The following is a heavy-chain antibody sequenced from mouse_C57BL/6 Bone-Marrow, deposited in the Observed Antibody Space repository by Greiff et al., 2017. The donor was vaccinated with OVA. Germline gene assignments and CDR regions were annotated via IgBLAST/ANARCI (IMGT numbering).Heavy chain of an antibody. Sequence: EVQGVDSGGGLVQSGRSLRLSCATSGFTFSDFYMEWVRQAPGKGLEWIAASRNKANDYTTEYSASVKGRFIVSRDTSQSILYLQMNALRAEDTAIYYCARDAWYFDVWGTGTTVTVSS. J-gene: IGHJ1*03. CDR3: ARDAWYFDV. CDR2: SRNKANDYTT. CDR1: GFTFSDFY. V-gene: IGHV7-1*01.